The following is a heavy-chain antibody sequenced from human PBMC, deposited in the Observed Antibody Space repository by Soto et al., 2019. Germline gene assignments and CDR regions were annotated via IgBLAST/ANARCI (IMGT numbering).Heavy chain of an antibody. J-gene: IGHJ6*02. V-gene: IGHV1-18*04. CDR3: ARGAYYDSNGYYYPMNYYYYYEMDV. CDR1: GYTFTIHG. Sequence: GAPVKASSKDRGYTFTIHGISWPRQAPGQGLEWMGSISAYNGNTNYAQKLQGRVTMNTYTSTSTAYMELRSLRSDDTPVCYCARGAYYDSNGYYYPMNYYYYYEMDVWGQGTTVTLYS. CDR2: ISAYNGNT. D-gene: IGHD3-22*01.